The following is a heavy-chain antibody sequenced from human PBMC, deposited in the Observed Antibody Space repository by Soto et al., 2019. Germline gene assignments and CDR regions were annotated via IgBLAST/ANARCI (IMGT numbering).Heavy chain of an antibody. V-gene: IGHV3-48*02. CDR3: VRDSAWAFDF. D-gene: IGHD1-26*01. J-gene: IGHJ4*02. CDR1: GFTFTTYN. CDR2: MSTTNAI. Sequence: GGSLRLSCAASGFTFTTYNMNWVRQAPGKGLEWVSYMSTTNAIYYADSVRGRFTISRDNAKNLLDLQVNSLREEDTAVYYCVRDSAWAFDFWGQGTLVTVSS.